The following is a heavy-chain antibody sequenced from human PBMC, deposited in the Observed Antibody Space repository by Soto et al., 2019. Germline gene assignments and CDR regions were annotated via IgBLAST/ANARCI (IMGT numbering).Heavy chain of an antibody. CDR1: GYTFTSYY. V-gene: IGHV1-46*03. J-gene: IGHJ6*02. CDR3: ARDHPKHIVVVTAILLGYYGMDV. CDR2: INPSGGST. D-gene: IGHD2-21*02. Sequence: GASVKVSCKGSGYTFTSYYMHWLRQAPGQGLEWMGIINPSGGSTSYAQKFQGRVTMTRDTSTSTVYMELSSLRSEDTAVYYCARDHPKHIVVVTAILLGYYGMDVWGQGTTVTVSS.